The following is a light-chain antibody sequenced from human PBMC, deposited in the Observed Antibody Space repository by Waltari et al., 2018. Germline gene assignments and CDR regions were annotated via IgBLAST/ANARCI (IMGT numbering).Light chain of an antibody. CDR3: QQRRNWPLT. CDR1: QSVGTY. Sequence: SGRAGQSVGTYLAWYQQRPGQSPRLLIYDASYRATGIPARFSGSGSETDFTLTISSLQPEDFAVYYCQQRRNWPLTFGGGTRVQ. CDR2: DAS. J-gene: IGKJ4*01. V-gene: IGKV3-11*01.